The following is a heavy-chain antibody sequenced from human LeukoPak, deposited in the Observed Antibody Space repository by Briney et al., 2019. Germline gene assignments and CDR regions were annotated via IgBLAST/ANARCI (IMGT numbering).Heavy chain of an antibody. V-gene: IGHV3-9*01. CDR2: ISWSRYII. Sequence: PGRSLRLSCAASGFTFDEYAMHWVRQAPGKGLEWVSVISWSRYIIEYADSVRGRFTISRDNAKNSLFLQMNSLRAEDSAMYYCVRDHVGGSCVDCPLGDAFDTWGQGTMVTVSS. CDR1: GFTFDEYA. J-gene: IGHJ3*02. D-gene: IGHD2-15*01. CDR3: VRDHVGGSCVDCPLGDAFDT.